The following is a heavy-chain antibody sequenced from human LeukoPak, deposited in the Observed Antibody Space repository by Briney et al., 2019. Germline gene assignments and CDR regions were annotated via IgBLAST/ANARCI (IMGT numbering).Heavy chain of an antibody. D-gene: IGHD2-15*01. J-gene: IGHJ4*02. V-gene: IGHV3-30*18. CDR3: AKLHCSGGSCYSGYFDY. CDR1: GFTFSSYG. CDR2: ISYDGSNK. Sequence: PGGSLRLSCAASGFTFSSYGMHWVRQAPGKGLEWVAVISYDGSNKYYADSVKGRFTISRDNSKNTLYLQMNSLRAEDTAVYYCAKLHCSGGSCYSGYFDYWGQGTLVTVSS.